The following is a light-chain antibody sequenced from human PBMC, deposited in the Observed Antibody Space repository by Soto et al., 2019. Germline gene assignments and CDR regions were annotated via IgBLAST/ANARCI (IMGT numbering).Light chain of an antibody. CDR3: QQRSNWPPLS. Sequence: EIVLTQSPATLSLSPGERATLSCRASQSVSSYLAWYQQKPGQAPRLLIYDASNRATGIPARFIGSGSGTDLTLTISSLEPEHFAVYYCQQRSNWPPLSFGRGTKVEIK. J-gene: IGKJ4*01. CDR1: QSVSSY. CDR2: DAS. V-gene: IGKV3-11*01.